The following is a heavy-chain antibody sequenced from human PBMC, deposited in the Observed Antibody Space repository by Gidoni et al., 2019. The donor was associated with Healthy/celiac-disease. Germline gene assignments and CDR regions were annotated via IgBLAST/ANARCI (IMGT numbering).Heavy chain of an antibody. V-gene: IGHV3-48*04. CDR1: GFTFSSYS. Sequence: EVQLVESGGGLVQPGGALRLSCAASGFTFSSYSMNWVRQAPGEGLEWVSYIRSSSSTIYYADSVKGRFTISRDNAKNSLYLQMNSLRAEDTAVYYCARGSGYYFDYWGQGTLVTVSS. J-gene: IGHJ4*02. D-gene: IGHD3-10*01. CDR3: ARGSGYYFDY. CDR2: IRSSSSTI.